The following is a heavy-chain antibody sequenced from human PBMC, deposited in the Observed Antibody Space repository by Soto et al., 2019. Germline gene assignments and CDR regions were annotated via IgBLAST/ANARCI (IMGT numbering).Heavy chain of an antibody. CDR2: IYSGCSK. CDR1: GFTVSSNY. D-gene: IGHD4-17*01. J-gene: IGHJ5*02. V-gene: IGHV3-66*01. CDR3: ASAPGDDCGYECWFDP. Sequence: EVQLVESGGGLVQPGGSLRLSCAASGFTVSSNYMSWVRQAPGKGLEWVSVIYSGCSKYYADSVKGRFTIARDNSKNTPYRQMDTPRGEDTAVYYCASAPGDDCGYECWFDPRGQGTLVTVSS.